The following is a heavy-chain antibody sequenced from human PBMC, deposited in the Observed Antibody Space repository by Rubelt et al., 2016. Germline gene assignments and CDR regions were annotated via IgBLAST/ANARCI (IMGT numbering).Heavy chain of an antibody. D-gene: IGHD1-26*01. CDR3: ARGRVGATTDFDY. CDR2: INHSGST. J-gene: IGHJ4*02. CDR1: GGSFSGYY. V-gene: IGHV4-34*01. Sequence: QVQLQQWGAGLLKPSETLSLTCAVYGGSFSGYYWSWIRQPPGKGLEWIGEINHSGSTNYNPSLKSRVTISVDTSKNQVSLKLSSVTAADTAVYYCARGRVGATTDFDYWGQGTLVTVSS.